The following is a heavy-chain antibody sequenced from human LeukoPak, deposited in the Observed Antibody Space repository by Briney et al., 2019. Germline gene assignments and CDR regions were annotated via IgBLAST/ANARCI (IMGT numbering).Heavy chain of an antibody. CDR1: GFTVNTHF. CDR3: TRDRDDSSVLHYFDY. J-gene: IGHJ4*02. Sequence: GGSLRLSCAASGFTVNTHFMSWVRQAPGKGLEWVSVLYHGDRTYYADSVKGRFTISRDSSKNTVYLQMQNLRAEDTAVYYCTRDRDDSSVLHYFDYWGQGALVIVSS. CDR2: LYHGDRT. V-gene: IGHV3-66*02. D-gene: IGHD3-22*01.